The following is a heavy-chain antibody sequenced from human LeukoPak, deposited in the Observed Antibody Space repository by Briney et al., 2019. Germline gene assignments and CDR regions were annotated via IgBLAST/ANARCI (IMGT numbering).Heavy chain of an antibody. J-gene: IGHJ5*02. D-gene: IGHD3-10*01. CDR2: INPNSGGT. CDR3: ARSPTITMVRGQGVEFDP. V-gene: IGHV1-2*02. CDR1: GYTFTGYY. Sequence: ASVKVSCKASGYTFTGYYMHWVRQASGQGLEWMGWINPNSGGTNYAQKFQGRVTMTRDTSISTAYMELSRLRSDDTAVYYCARSPTITMVRGQGVEFDPWGQGTLVTVSS.